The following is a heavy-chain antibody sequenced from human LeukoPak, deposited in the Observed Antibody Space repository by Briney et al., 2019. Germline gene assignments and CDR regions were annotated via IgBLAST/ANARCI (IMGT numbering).Heavy chain of an antibody. J-gene: IGHJ5*02. CDR1: GYSFTSYC. D-gene: IGHD2-15*01. CDR2: IYPGDSDA. CDR3: VRRGYCVGGTCLKASIQFDP. V-gene: IGHV5-51*01. Sequence: GESLLFPSKGVGYSFTSYCIGWVRQMPGKGLEWMGIIYPGDSDARYSPSFQGQVTISADKSITTAYLQWSSLKASDTAMYYCVRRGYCVGGTCLKASIQFDPWDQARLVTVSS.